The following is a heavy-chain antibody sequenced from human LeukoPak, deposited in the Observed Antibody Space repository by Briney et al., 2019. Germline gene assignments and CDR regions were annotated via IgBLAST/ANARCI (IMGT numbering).Heavy chain of an antibody. D-gene: IGHD6-13*01. CDR2: ISGNGGTT. V-gene: IGHV3-23*01. CDR1: GFTFSTHA. Sequence: GGSLRLSCAASGFTFSTHAMSWVRQAPGKGLEWVSTISGNGGTTYYADSVKGRFTISRDNSKNTLYLQMNSLRVEDTAVYYCAIPPPDSSSGLFDYWGQGTLVTVSS. J-gene: IGHJ4*02. CDR3: AIPPPDSSSGLFDY.